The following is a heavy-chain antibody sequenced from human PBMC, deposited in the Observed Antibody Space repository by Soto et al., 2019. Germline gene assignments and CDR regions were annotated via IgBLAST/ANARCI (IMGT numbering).Heavy chain of an antibody. V-gene: IGHV1-69*13. J-gene: IGHJ5*02. CDR2: IIPIFGTA. CDR3: ARVVGALGHWFDP. Sequence: ASVKVSCKASGGTFSSYAISWVRQAPGQGLEWMGGIIPIFGTANYAQKFQGRVTITADESTSTAYMEPRSLRSDDTAVYYCARVVGALGHWFDPWGQGTLVTVS. D-gene: IGHD1-26*01. CDR1: GGTFSSYA.